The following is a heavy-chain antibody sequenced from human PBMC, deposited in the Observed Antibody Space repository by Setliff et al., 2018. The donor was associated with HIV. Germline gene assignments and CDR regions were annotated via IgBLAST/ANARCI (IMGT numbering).Heavy chain of an antibody. D-gene: IGHD2-21*01. Sequence: GASVKVSCKSSGDTFSTYVFTWVRQAPGQGLEWMGGVTPILHTTNYAQKFQGRVTITADISTRTVYMELSSLTSEDTAIYYCARDHQTMLWLDYWGRGTLVTVSS. CDR2: VTPILHTT. J-gene: IGHJ4*02. CDR1: GDTFSTYV. CDR3: ARDHQTMLWLDY. V-gene: IGHV1-69*10.